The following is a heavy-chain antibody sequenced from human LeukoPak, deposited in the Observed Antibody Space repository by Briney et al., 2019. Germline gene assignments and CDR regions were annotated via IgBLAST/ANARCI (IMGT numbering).Heavy chain of an antibody. V-gene: IGHV3-66*01. CDR3: ARLFVEGNYYYGMDV. CDR2: IYSGGST. Sequence: PGGSLRLSCAASGFTVSSNYMSWVRQAPGKGLEWVSVIYSGGSTYYADSVKGRFTISRDNSKNTLYLQMNSLRAEDTAVYYCARLFVEGNYYYGMDVWGQGTTVTVSS. CDR1: GFTVSSNY. J-gene: IGHJ6*02. D-gene: IGHD1-1*01.